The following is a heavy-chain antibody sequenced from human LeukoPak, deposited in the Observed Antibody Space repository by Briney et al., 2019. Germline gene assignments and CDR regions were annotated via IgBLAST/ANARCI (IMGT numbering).Heavy chain of an antibody. CDR3: AKERFPRYGSGSPFDY. CDR1: GFTFSSSA. D-gene: IGHD3-10*01. Sequence: GRSLRLSCAASGFTFSSSAMHWVRQPPGKGLEWVTVISNDESNKYYADSVKGRFTISRDNSKNTLYLQMNSLRAEDTAVYYCAKERFPRYGSGSPFDYWGQGTLVTVSS. J-gene: IGHJ4*02. CDR2: ISNDESNK. V-gene: IGHV3-30*18.